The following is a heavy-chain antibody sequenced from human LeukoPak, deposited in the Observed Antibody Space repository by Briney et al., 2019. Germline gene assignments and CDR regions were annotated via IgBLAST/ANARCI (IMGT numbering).Heavy chain of an antibody. CDR2: TSGSGGST. J-gene: IGHJ4*02. CDR3: AKVVTIIAVAGELDY. V-gene: IGHV3-23*01. CDR1: GFTFSSYA. D-gene: IGHD6-19*01. Sequence: GGSLRLSCAASGFTFSSYAMSWVRQAPGKGLEWVSATSGSGGSTYYADSVKGRFTISRDNSKNTLYLQMNSLRAEDTAVYYCAKVVTIIAVAGELDYWGQGTLVTVSS.